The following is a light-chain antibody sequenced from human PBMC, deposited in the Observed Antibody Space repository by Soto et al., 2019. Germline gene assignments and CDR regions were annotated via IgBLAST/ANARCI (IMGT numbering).Light chain of an antibody. CDR1: QSISIG. V-gene: IGKV3-11*01. J-gene: IGKJ5*01. Sequence: EIVMTQSPDTLSVSPGEPATLSCRASQSISIGLAWYRQKPGQAPRLLIYDASNRATGIPARFSGSGSGTDFTLTISSLEPEDFAVYYCQQRSNWPITFGQGTRLEIK. CDR3: QQRSNWPIT. CDR2: DAS.